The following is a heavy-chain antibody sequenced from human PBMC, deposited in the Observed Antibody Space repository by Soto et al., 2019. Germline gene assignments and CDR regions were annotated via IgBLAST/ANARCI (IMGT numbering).Heavy chain of an antibody. CDR1: GDSVSSNSAA. Sequence: PSQTLSLTCAISGDSVSSNSAAWNWIRQSPSRGLGWLGRTYYRSKWYNDYAVSVKSRITINPDTSKNQFSLQLNSVTPEDTAVYYCARTFNCSSTSCHTYNWFDPWGQGTLVTVSS. V-gene: IGHV6-1*01. CDR2: TYYRSKWYN. D-gene: IGHD2-2*01. J-gene: IGHJ5*02. CDR3: ARTFNCSSTSCHTYNWFDP.